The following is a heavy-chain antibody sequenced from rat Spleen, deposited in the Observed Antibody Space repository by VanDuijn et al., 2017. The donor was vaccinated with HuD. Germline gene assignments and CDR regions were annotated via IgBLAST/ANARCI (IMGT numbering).Heavy chain of an antibody. V-gene: IGHV5-25*01. CDR1: GFTFSNFD. Sequence: EVQLVESGGGLVQPGRSLKLSCAASGFTFSNFDMAWVRQAPTKGLEWVASISPSGVTYYRDSVKGRFPVSRENAKSTLYCLMDSLRSEDTATYYCVRQDTSGYSNWFTYWGQGTLVTVSS. J-gene: IGHJ3*01. D-gene: IGHD4-3*01. CDR3: VRQDTSGYSNWFTY. CDR2: ISPSGVT.